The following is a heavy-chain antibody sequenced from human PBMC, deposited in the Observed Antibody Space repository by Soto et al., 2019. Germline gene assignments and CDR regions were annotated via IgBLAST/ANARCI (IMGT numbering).Heavy chain of an antibody. CDR1: GYTFTAYY. Sequence: QVQLVQSGAEVKKPGASVKVSCKASGYTFTAYYIHWVRQAPGQGLEWMGWINPNSGDTTSAQKFQGRVTLTRDTSINTAYMEMSRLKSDDTAVYHCAKEDGGTDSSGYAFNTWGQGTMVTVSS. D-gene: IGHD3-22*01. CDR3: AKEDGGTDSSGYAFNT. V-gene: IGHV1-2*02. J-gene: IGHJ3*02. CDR2: INPNSGDT.